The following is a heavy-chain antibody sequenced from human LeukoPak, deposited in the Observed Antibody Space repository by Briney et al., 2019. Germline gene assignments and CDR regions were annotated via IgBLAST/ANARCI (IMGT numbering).Heavy chain of an antibody. Sequence: SETLSLTCTVSGGSISSFYWTWIRQPPGKGLEWLGYIDYNGVAIYNSSLKSRVTISVDTSKNQVSLKLKYVTAADTAVYYCARGMATNDYWGQGTLVSVSP. D-gene: IGHD5-24*01. CDR1: GGSISSFY. CDR3: ARGMATNDY. J-gene: IGHJ4*02. V-gene: IGHV4-59*01. CDR2: IDYNGVA.